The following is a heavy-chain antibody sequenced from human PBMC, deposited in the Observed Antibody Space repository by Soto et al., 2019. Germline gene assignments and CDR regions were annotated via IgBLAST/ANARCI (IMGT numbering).Heavy chain of an antibody. Sequence: PSETMCLTCTVSGGSISSGGGYWSWIRQHPGKGLEGIGYIYYSGSTYYNPSLKSRVTISVDTSKNQFSLKLSSVTAADTAVYYCARVPRPLAAAGPYYYYYYMDVWGKGTTVTV. J-gene: IGHJ6*03. CDR1: GGSISSGGGY. CDR3: ARVPRPLAAAGPYYYYYYMDV. D-gene: IGHD6-13*01. V-gene: IGHV4-31*03. CDR2: IYYSGST.